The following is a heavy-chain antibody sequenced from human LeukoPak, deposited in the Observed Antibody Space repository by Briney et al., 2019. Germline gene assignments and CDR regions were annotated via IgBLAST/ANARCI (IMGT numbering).Heavy chain of an antibody. Sequence: GGSLRLSCAASGFTFSSYAMHWVRQAPGKGPEWVAVISYDGSNKYYADSVKGRFTISRDNSNNTLYLQMNSLRAGDTAVYYCARDSTYYYGSGSSGPHYFDYWGQGTLVGVSS. J-gene: IGHJ4*02. CDR2: ISYDGSNK. CDR3: ARDSTYYYGSGSSGPHYFDY. V-gene: IGHV3-30*01. D-gene: IGHD3-10*01. CDR1: GFTFSSYA.